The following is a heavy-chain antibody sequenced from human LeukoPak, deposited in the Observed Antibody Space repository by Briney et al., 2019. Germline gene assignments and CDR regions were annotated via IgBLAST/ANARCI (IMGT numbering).Heavy chain of an antibody. V-gene: IGHV3-13*01. Sequence: GGSLRLSCAASGFTFSSYDMHWVRHTTGKGLEWVSGIGTAGATFYPGSVKGRFTISRENAKNSLYLQMNNLRAGDTAVYYCTRATAGFDYWGQGTLVTVSS. J-gene: IGHJ4*02. CDR3: TRATAGFDY. CDR2: IGTAGAT. CDR1: GFTFSSYD.